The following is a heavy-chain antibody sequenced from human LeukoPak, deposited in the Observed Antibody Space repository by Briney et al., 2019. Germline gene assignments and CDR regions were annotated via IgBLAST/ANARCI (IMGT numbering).Heavy chain of an antibody. CDR3: AKDQYSGSWYLYFQH. CDR1: GFTFSSHA. V-gene: IGHV3-23*01. D-gene: IGHD6-13*01. J-gene: IGHJ1*01. Sequence: GGSLRLSCAASGFTFSSHAMSWVRQAPGKGLEWVSAISGSGGSTYYADSVKGRFTISRDNSKNTLYLQMNSLRAEDTAVYYCAKDQYSGSWYLYFQHWGQGTLVTVSS. CDR2: ISGSGGST.